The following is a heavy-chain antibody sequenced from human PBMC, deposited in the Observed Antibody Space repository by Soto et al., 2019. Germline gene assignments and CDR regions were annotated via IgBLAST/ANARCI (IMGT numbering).Heavy chain of an antibody. Sequence: VASVKVSCKASGYTFTGYYMHWVRQAPGQGLEWMGWINPNSGGTNYAQKFQGRVTMTRDTSISTAYMELSRLRSDDTAVYYCAREGSSSWAYYFDYWGQGTLVTVSS. CDR1: GYTFTGYY. D-gene: IGHD6-13*01. CDR2: INPNSGGT. CDR3: AREGSSSWAYYFDY. J-gene: IGHJ4*02. V-gene: IGHV1-2*02.